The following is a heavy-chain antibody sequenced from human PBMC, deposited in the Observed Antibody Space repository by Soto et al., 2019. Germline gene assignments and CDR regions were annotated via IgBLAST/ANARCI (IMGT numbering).Heavy chain of an antibody. CDR2: TSYDGNNE. Sequence: VGSLRLSCAASGFTFSDHGMHWVRQAPGKGLEWVALTSYDGNNEYYTDSVKGRFTISRDNSKNTLFLQMNSPRPEDTAVYYCAKDKGVFNWATSYFDYWGQGALVTVSS. CDR3: AKDKGVFNWATSYFDY. J-gene: IGHJ4*02. V-gene: IGHV3-30*18. D-gene: IGHD1-1*01. CDR1: GFTFSDHG.